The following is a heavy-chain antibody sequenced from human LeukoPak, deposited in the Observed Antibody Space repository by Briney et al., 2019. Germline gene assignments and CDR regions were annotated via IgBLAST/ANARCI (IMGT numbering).Heavy chain of an antibody. D-gene: IGHD4-17*01. J-gene: IGHJ4*02. V-gene: IGHV4-59*01. CDR2: SGTT. CDR3: ATAYGDFRAEGRYFDS. CDR1: DGSITNND. Sequence: RPSETLSLTCTVSDGSITNNDWSWVRQTPGKGLEFSGTTNYNPSLRSRVTISIDTSRKHFFLKLKSVTAADTAVYYCATAYGDFRAEGRYFDSWGQGTLVTVSS.